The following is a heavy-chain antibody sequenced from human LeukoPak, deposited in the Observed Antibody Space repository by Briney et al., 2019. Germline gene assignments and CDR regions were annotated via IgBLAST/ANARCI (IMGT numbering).Heavy chain of an antibody. CDR1: GYTFTSYD. Sequence: ASVKVSCKASGYTFTSYDINWVRQATGQGLEWMGWMNPNSGNTGYAQKFQGRVTITRNTYISTAYMELSSLRSEDTAVYYCAREMGCCSSTSCYTGFQHWGQGTLVTVSS. CDR3: AREMGCCSSTSCYTGFQH. CDR2: MNPNSGNT. V-gene: IGHV1-8*03. J-gene: IGHJ1*01. D-gene: IGHD2-2*02.